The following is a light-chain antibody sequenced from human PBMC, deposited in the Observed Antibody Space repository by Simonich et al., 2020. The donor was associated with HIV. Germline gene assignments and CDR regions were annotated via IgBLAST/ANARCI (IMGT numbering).Light chain of an antibody. V-gene: IGKV3D-20*01. Sequence: EIVLTQSPGTLSLSPGERATLSCRASQSVSSSYLAWYQQKPGLAPRRLIYDASSRATGIPDRFSGSGSGTDFTLTISRLEPEDFAVYYCQQYGSSPYTFGQGTKLEIK. CDR2: DAS. CDR1: QSVSSSY. J-gene: IGKJ2*01. CDR3: QQYGSSPYT.